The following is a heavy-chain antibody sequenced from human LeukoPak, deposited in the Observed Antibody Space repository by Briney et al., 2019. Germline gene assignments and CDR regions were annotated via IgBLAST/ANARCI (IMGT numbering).Heavy chain of an antibody. CDR1: GGSISSYY. CDR3: ARDSGYRGPGSYQLDY. CDR2: IYYSGYT. D-gene: IGHD3-10*01. V-gene: IGHV4-59*12. Sequence: SETLSLTCTVSGGSISSYYWSWIRQPPGKGLEWIGYIYYSGYTNYNPSLKSRVTISVDTSKNQFSLKLSSVTAADTTVYYCARDSGYRGPGSYQLDYWGQGTLVTVSS. J-gene: IGHJ4*02.